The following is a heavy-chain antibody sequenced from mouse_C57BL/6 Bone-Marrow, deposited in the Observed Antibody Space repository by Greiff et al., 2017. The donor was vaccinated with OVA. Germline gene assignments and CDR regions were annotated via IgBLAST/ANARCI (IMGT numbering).Heavy chain of an antibody. V-gene: IGHV1-63*01. CDR2: IYPGGGYT. CDR1: GYTFTNYW. CDR3: ARSRYGSSYGY. J-gene: IGHJ2*01. Sequence: QVQLKESGAELVRPGTSVKMSCKASGYTFTNYWIGWAKQRPGHGLEWIGDIYPGGGYTNYNEKFKGKATLTADKSSSTAYMQFSSLTSEDSAIYYCARSRYGSSYGYWGQGTTLTVSS. D-gene: IGHD1-1*01.